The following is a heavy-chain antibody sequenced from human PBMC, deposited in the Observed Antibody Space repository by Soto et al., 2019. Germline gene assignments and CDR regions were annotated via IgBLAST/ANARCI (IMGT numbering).Heavy chain of an antibody. J-gene: IGHJ5*02. Sequence: SETLSLTCTVSGGSISSYDWSWIRQPPEKGLKWIGYIYYSGSTNYNPSLKSRVTISVDTSKNQFSLKLSSVTAADTAVYYCARGHFGVVVGDNWFDPWGQGTLVTVSS. V-gene: IGHV4-59*01. CDR1: GGSISSYD. CDR2: IYYSGST. D-gene: IGHD3-3*01. CDR3: ARGHFGVVVGDNWFDP.